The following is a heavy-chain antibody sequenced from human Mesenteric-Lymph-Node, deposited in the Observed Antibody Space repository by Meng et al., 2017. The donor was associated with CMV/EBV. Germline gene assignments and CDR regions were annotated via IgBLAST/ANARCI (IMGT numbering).Heavy chain of an antibody. J-gene: IGHJ4*02. D-gene: IGHD6-19*01. V-gene: IGHV3-23*01. Sequence: SCAASGFTFSSYAMRWVRQAPGKGLKWVSAISGSGGSTYYADSVKGRFTISRDNSKNTLYLQMNSLRAEDTAVYYCAKCPSGWYLDYWGQGTLVTVSS. CDR2: ISGSGGST. CDR1: GFTFSSYA. CDR3: AKCPSGWYLDY.